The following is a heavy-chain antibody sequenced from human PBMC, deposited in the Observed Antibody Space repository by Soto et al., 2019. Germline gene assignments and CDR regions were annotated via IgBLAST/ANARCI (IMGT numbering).Heavy chain of an antibody. CDR1: GGTFSSYT. Sequence: ASVKVSCKASGGTFSSYTISWVRQAPGQGLEWMGRIIPILGIANYAQKFQGRVTITADKSTSTAYMELSSLRSEDTAVYYCARDYYYYGSGSYYKAYYYYGMDVWGQGTTVTVSS. D-gene: IGHD3-10*01. CDR2: IIPILGIA. J-gene: IGHJ6*02. CDR3: ARDYYYYGSGSYYKAYYYYGMDV. V-gene: IGHV1-69*04.